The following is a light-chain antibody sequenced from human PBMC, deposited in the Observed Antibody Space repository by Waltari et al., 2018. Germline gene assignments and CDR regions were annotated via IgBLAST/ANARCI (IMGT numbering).Light chain of an antibody. CDR2: SNQ. CDR1: SSNIGSRT. CDR3: STWDDSLNNLV. Sequence: QSVLTQPPSGSGTPGQRVTISCSGSSSNIGSRTMTWYRQLPGTAPKLLIFSNQLRPAGVPDRLSASKSGTSASLIISGLQSEDEGTYYCSTWDDSLNNLVFGGGTKLTVL. J-gene: IGLJ2*01. V-gene: IGLV1-44*01.